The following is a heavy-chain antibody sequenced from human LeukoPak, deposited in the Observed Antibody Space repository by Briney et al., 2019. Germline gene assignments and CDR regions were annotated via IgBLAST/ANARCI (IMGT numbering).Heavy chain of an antibody. V-gene: IGHV4-59*01. CDR3: ARGRGKQLLPFLDY. D-gene: IGHD6-13*01. CDR1: GGSISSYY. Sequence: SETLSLTCTVSGGSISSYYWSWIRQPLGKGLEWIGYIYYSGSTNYNPSLKSRVTISVDTSKNQFSLRLSSVTAADTAVYYCARGRGKQLLPFLDYWGQGTLVTVSS. CDR2: IYYSGST. J-gene: IGHJ4*02.